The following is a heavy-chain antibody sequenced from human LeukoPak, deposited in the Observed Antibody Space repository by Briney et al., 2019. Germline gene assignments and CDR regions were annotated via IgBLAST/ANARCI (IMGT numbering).Heavy chain of an antibody. CDR2: ISGSGGST. Sequence: GGSLRLSCAASGFTFRSYAMNWVRQAPGKGLEWVSSISGSGGSTYYADSVKGRFTISRDNAKNSLYLQMNSLRAEDTAVYYCARVTYGSGTYGAFDYWGQGTLVTVSS. V-gene: IGHV3-23*01. CDR1: GFTFRSYA. D-gene: IGHD3-10*01. J-gene: IGHJ4*02. CDR3: ARVTYGSGTYGAFDY.